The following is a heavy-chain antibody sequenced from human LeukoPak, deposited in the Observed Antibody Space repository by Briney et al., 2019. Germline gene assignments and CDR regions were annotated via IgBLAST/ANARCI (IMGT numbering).Heavy chain of an antibody. CDR1: GYTFTSYY. Sequence: ASVKVSCKASGYTFTSYYMHWVRQAPGQGLEWMGIINPSGGSTSYAQKFQGRVTMTRDTSTSTVYMELSSLRSEDTAVYYCARVGNDYGGLWYFDYWGQGTLVTVSS. CDR3: ARVGNDYGGLWYFDY. CDR2: INPSGGST. J-gene: IGHJ4*02. V-gene: IGHV1-46*01. D-gene: IGHD4-23*01.